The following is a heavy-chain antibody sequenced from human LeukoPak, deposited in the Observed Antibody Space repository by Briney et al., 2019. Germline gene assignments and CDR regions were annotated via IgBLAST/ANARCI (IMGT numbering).Heavy chain of an antibody. Sequence: SETLSLTCTVSGGSISTGDYYWSWIRQPPGKGLEWIGYIYYSGSTNYNPSLKSRVTISVDTSKNQFSLKLSSVTAADTAVYYCARGPYYDSFDYWGQGTLVTVSS. CDR3: ARGPYYDSFDY. D-gene: IGHD3-22*01. J-gene: IGHJ4*02. V-gene: IGHV4-61*08. CDR1: GGSISTGDYY. CDR2: IYYSGST.